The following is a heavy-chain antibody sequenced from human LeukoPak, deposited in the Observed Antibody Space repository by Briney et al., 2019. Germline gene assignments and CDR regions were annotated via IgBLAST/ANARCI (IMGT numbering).Heavy chain of an antibody. CDR2: IYYSGST. D-gene: IGHD3-3*01. J-gene: IGHJ4*02. CDR1: GGSISSYY. Sequence: PSETLSLTCTVSGGSISSYYWSWIRQPPGKGLEWIGYIYYSGSTNYNPSLKSRVTISVDTSKNQFSLKLSSVTAADTAVYYCARTSNYDFWSGLGFDYWGQGTLVTVSS. V-gene: IGHV4-59*01. CDR3: ARTSNYDFWSGLGFDY.